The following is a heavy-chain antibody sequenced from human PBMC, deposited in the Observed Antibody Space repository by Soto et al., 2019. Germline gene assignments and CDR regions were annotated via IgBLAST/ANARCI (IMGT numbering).Heavy chain of an antibody. CDR2: MNPDTGNT. CDR3: ARDSSSSAFDI. J-gene: IGHJ3*02. Sequence: ASVKVSCKASGCTFTTYDINWVRQATGQGLEWMGRMNPDTGNTDYAQRFQGRVTMTRDTSISTAYMGLSRLRSDDTAVYYCARDSSSSAFDIWGQGIMVTVSS. D-gene: IGHD6-6*01. CDR1: GCTFTTYD. V-gene: IGHV1-8*01.